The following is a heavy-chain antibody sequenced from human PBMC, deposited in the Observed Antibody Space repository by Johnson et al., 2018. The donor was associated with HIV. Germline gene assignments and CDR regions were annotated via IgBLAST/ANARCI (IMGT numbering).Heavy chain of an antibody. Sequence: QVQLMESGGGLVKPAGSLRLSCAASGFIFSDYYMTWIRQAPGRGLEWVAVISYDGSNKYYADSVKGRFTISRDNSKNTLYLQMNSLRAEDTAVYYCAKDVAPWVLLFFDAFDIWGQGTMVTVSS. D-gene: IGHD1-26*01. CDR2: ISYDGSNK. V-gene: IGHV3-30*18. CDR1: GFIFSDYY. J-gene: IGHJ3*02. CDR3: AKDVAPWVLLFFDAFDI.